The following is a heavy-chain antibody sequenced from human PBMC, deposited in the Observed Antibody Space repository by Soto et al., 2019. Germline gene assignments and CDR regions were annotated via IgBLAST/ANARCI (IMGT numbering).Heavy chain of an antibody. CDR2: ISSDAKYK. J-gene: IGHJ6*04. CDR1: GLTFSNYA. D-gene: IGHD3-22*01. V-gene: IGHV3-30*04. Sequence: PGGSLRLSCAASGLTFSNYAMHWFRQAPGKWLEWVAVISSDAKYKYYADSVKGRFTISRDNSKNTLYLQMTSVRAEDTGMFYCARDPGYSDSDGYYYSYALDVWGIGXTVTVYS. CDR3: ARDPGYSDSDGYYYSYALDV.